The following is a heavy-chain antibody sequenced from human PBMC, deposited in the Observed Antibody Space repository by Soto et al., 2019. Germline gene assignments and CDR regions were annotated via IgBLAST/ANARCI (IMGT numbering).Heavy chain of an antibody. D-gene: IGHD5-18*01. Sequence: QVQLQESGPGLVKPSQTLSLTCTVSGASISSAAYYWRWIRQHPGKGLEWIGYISHSGSTYYTPSLKRRVIISADTSKNQFSVNLTSVTAADTAVYYCAREYTYGSNFFDCWGQGALVTVSS. J-gene: IGHJ4*02. CDR2: ISHSGST. CDR1: GASISSAAYY. CDR3: AREYTYGSNFFDC. V-gene: IGHV4-31*03.